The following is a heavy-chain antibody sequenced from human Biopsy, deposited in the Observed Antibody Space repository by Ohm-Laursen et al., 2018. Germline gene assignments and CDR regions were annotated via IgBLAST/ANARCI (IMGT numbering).Heavy chain of an antibody. CDR1: GFNLGDYA. D-gene: IGHD3-10*01. J-gene: IGHJ4*02. Sequence: SSLRLSCSASGFNLGDYAMHWVRQVPGKGLEWVSGIKWNSGKIDYADSVKGRFTISRDNAKNSLYLHMNSLRTEDSAFYYCARDTGTMVRGVLYQWGQGTQVTVPS. V-gene: IGHV3-9*01. CDR2: IKWNSGKI. CDR3: ARDTGTMVRGVLYQ.